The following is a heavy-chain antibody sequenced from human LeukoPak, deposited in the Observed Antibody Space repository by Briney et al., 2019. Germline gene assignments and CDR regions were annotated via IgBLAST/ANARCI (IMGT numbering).Heavy chain of an antibody. CDR3: ARDRGSDDPIDY. Sequence: PGGSLRLSCAASGFTFTTYTMNWVRQAPGKGLERVAVIWHDGRNKNYADSVKGRFTVSRDNSKNTLYLQMDSLRAEDTAVYSCARDRGSDDPIDYWGQGTLVTVSS. D-gene: IGHD2-15*01. J-gene: IGHJ4*02. V-gene: IGHV3-33*08. CDR2: IWHDGRNK. CDR1: GFTFTTYT.